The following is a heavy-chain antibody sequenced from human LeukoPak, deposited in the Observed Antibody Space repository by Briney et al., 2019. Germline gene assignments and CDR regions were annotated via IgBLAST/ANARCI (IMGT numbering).Heavy chain of an antibody. D-gene: IGHD6-6*01. CDR2: IIPIFGTA. Sequence: ASVKVSCKASGGTFSSYAISWVRQAPGQGLEWMGGIIPIFGTANYAQKFQGRVTITADKSTSTAYMELSSLRSEDTAVYYCARDGDHSSSSLSWFDPWGQGTLVTVSS. CDR1: GGTFSSYA. CDR3: ARDGDHSSSSLSWFDP. V-gene: IGHV1-69*06. J-gene: IGHJ5*02.